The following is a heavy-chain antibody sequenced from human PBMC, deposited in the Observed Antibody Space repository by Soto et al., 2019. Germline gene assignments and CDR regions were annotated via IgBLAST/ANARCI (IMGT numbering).Heavy chain of an antibody. CDR3: AKGYCGGGRCYDLDNWFDS. D-gene: IGHD2-15*01. CDR2: IGDSEGETT. J-gene: IGHJ5*01. Sequence: EVQLLESGGGLVQPGGSLRLSCAASGFTFSTYAMTWVRQAPGKGPEWVSRIGDSEGETTHYADSVKGRFTISRDNAKNILYLQMNSLRVADTAIYYCAKGYCGGGRCYDLDNWFDSWGQGTRVTVSS. V-gene: IGHV3-23*01. CDR1: GFTFSTYA.